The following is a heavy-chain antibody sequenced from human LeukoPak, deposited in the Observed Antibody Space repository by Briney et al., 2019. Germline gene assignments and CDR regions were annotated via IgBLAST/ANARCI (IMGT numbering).Heavy chain of an antibody. J-gene: IGHJ5*01. CDR1: GFTFRSYS. Sequence: GGSLRLSCAASGFTFRSYSFNWVRQAPGEGLEWVSYISTGSNTLYYAASVKGRFTISRDDDKNLVYLQMNSLRAEDTGVYFCARGYRFFDSWGQGTLATASS. CDR2: ISTGSNTL. V-gene: IGHV3-48*01. D-gene: IGHD5-18*01. CDR3: ARGYRFFDS.